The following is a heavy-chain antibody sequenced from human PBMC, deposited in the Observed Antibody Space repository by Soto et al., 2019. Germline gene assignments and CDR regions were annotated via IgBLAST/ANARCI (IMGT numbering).Heavy chain of an antibody. CDR2: IYYSGST. J-gene: IGHJ6*02. V-gene: IGHV4-59*01. Sequence: SETLCLTCTVSGGSISSYYWSWIRQPPGKGLEWIGYIYYSGSTNYNPSLKIRVTISVDTSKNQFSLKLSSVTAADTAVYYCARLRLGELSLSSPYYYYYGMDVWGQGTTVTVSS. CDR1: GGSISSYY. D-gene: IGHD3-16*02. CDR3: ARLRLGELSLSSPYYYYYGMDV.